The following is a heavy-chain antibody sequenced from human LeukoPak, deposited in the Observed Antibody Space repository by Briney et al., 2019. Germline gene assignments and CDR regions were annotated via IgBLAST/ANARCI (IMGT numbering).Heavy chain of an antibody. V-gene: IGHV5-51*01. D-gene: IGHD4-17*01. J-gene: IGHJ4*02. CDR3: ARPRDGDFDY. CDR1: GYSFTTYW. CDR2: IYPGGSDT. Sequence: GESLKISCQGSGYSFTTYWIAWVRQMPGKGLEWMGIIYPGGSDTRYSPSFQGQVTISADRSISIAYLQWSSLKASDTAMYYCARPRDGDFDYWGQGSLVTVFS.